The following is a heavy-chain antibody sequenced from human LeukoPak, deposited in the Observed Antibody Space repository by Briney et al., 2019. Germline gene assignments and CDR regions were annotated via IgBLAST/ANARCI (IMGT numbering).Heavy chain of an antibody. J-gene: IGHJ4*02. D-gene: IGHD4-17*01. Sequence: SVKVSCKASGGTFSSYAISWVRQAPGQGLEWMGVIIPIFGTANYAQKFQGRVTITTDESTSTAYMELSSLRSEDTAVYYCARDSLGFGGDFRFDYWGQGTLVTVSS. CDR1: GGTFSSYA. V-gene: IGHV1-69*05. CDR3: ARDSLGFGGDFRFDY. CDR2: IIPIFGTA.